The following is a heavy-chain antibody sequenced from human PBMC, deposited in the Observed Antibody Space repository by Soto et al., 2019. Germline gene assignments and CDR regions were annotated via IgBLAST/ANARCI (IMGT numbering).Heavy chain of an antibody. CDR2: ISSDGNTK. D-gene: IGHD7-27*01. J-gene: IGHJ6*02. CDR1: GFAFNRYT. V-gene: IGHV3-30-3*01. Sequence: GGSLRLSCAASGFAFNRYTMHWVRQAPGKGLEWVALISSDGNTKYYADSVKGRFTISRDTSKNQFSLILTSVTAADTAVYYCARDRILGGLDVWGQGTTVTVSS. CDR3: ARDRILGGLDV.